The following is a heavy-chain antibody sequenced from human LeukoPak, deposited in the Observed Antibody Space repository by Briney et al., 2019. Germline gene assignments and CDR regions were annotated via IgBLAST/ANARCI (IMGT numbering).Heavy chain of an antibody. CDR1: GFTFSSYD. CDR3: ARESPGGIGAFDI. CDR2: IGTDGNT. J-gene: IGHJ3*02. V-gene: IGHV3-13*01. D-gene: IGHD1-14*01. Sequence: QAGGSLRLSCAASGFTFSSYDMHWVRQATGKGLEWVSTIGTDGNTYYPGSVKGRFTISRENAKNSLYPQMNSLRAGDTAVYYCARESPGGIGAFDIWGQGTMVTVSS.